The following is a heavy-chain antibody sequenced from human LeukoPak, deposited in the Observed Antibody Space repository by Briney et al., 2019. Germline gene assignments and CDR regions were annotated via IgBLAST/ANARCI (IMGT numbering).Heavy chain of an antibody. CDR3: ARQEYSYGNFDY. V-gene: IGHV4-4*07. CDR1: GGSISSYY. D-gene: IGHD5-18*01. CDR2: IYTSGST. J-gene: IGHJ4*02. Sequence: PSETLSLTCTVSGGSISSYYWSWIRQPAGKGLEWIGRIYTSGSTNYNPSLKSRVTISVDTSKNQFSLKLGSVTAADTAVYYCARQEYSYGNFDYWGQGTLVTVSS.